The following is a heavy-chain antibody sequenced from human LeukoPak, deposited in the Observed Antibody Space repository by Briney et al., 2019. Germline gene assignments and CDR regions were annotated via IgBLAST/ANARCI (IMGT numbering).Heavy chain of an antibody. J-gene: IGHJ4*02. V-gene: IGHV3-48*03. CDR2: ISSSGSTI. Sequence: GGSLRLSCAASGFTSSSYEMNWVRQAPGKGLEWVSYISSSGSTIYYADSVKGRFTISRDNAKNSLYLQMNSLRAEDTAVYYCARVSLAYCGGDCFSPHMDYWGRGTLVTVSS. D-gene: IGHD2-21*02. CDR3: ARVSLAYCGGDCFSPHMDY. CDR1: GFTSSSYE.